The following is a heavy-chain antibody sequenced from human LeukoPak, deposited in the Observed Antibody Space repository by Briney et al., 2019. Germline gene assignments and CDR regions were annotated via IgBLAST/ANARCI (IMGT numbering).Heavy chain of an antibody. V-gene: IGHV4-34*01. CDR3: ARGRGFDP. CDR1: GGSFSGYY. Sequence: SEALSLTCAVYGGSFSGYYWSWIRQPPGKGLEWIGEINHSGSTNYNPSLKSRVTISVDTSKNQFSLKLSSVTAADTAVYYCARGRGFDPWGQGTLVTVSS. CDR2: INHSGST. J-gene: IGHJ5*02.